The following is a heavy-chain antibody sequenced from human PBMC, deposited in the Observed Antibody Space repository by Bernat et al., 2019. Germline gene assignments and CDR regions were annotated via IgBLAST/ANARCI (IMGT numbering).Heavy chain of an antibody. V-gene: IGHV4-59*01. J-gene: IGHJ4*02. CDR1: GGSISSYY. CDR2: IYYSGST. Sequence: QVQLQESGPGLVKPSETLSLTCTVSGGSISSYYWSWIRQPPGKGLEWIGYIYYSGSTNYNPSLKSRVTISVDTSKNQFSLKLSSVTAADTAVYYCAGFSITIFGVVTSFDYWGQGTLVTVSS. CDR3: AGFSITIFGVVTSFDY. D-gene: IGHD3-3*01.